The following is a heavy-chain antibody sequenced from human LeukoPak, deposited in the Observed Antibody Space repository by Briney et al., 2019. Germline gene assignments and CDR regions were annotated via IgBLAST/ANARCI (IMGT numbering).Heavy chain of an antibody. J-gene: IGHJ4*02. CDR1: GYTFTSYG. CDR2: ISAYNGNT. CDR3: ASLGLTYGSGSLDY. Sequence: APVKVSCKASGYTFTSYGISWVRQAPGQGLEWMGWISAYNGNTNYAQKLQGRVTMTTDTSTSTAYMELRSLRSDDTAVYYCASLGLTYGSGSLDYWGQGTLITVSS. V-gene: IGHV1-18*01. D-gene: IGHD3-10*01.